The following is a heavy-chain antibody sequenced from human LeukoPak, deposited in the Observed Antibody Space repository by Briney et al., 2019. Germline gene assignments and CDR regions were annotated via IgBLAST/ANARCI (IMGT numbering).Heavy chain of an antibody. D-gene: IGHD5-18*01. CDR3: VRDGYRYGFHDY. J-gene: IGHJ4*02. V-gene: IGHV3-74*01. CDR2: INSDGSSI. CDR1: GFTFSNYW. Sequence: PGGSLRLSCAASGFTFSNYWMHWARQAPGKGLVWVSRINSDGSSISYADSVKGRFTISRDNAKNTLYLQMNSLRAEDTAVYYCVRDGYRYGFHDYWGQGTLVTVSS.